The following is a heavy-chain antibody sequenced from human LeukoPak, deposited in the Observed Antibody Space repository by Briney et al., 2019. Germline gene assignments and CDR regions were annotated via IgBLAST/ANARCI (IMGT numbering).Heavy chain of an antibody. CDR1: GGSFSGYY. Sequence: SETLSLTCAVYGGSFSGYYWSWIRQPPGKGLEWIGEINHSGSTNYNPSLKSRVTISVDTSKNQFSLKLSSVTAADTAVYYCARARGIVVVPAAILFDPWGQGTLVTVSS. D-gene: IGHD2-2*01. CDR3: ARARGIVVVPAAILFDP. J-gene: IGHJ5*02. CDR2: INHSGST. V-gene: IGHV4-34*01.